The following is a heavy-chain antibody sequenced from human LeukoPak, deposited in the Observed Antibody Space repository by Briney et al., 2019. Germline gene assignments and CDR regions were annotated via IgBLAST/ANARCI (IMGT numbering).Heavy chain of an antibody. Sequence: PGGSLRLSCEASGFTLNMYNINWVRQAPGKGLEWVSFISSKSRHIYYADSVKGRFTIFTDNALNSLYLQMDSLRAEDTAVYYCARDRGYSGYDWVIDYWGQGTLVTVSS. J-gene: IGHJ4*02. CDR3: ARDRGYSGYDWVIDY. V-gene: IGHV3-21*06. CDR1: GFTLNMYN. CDR2: ISSKSRHI. D-gene: IGHD5-12*01.